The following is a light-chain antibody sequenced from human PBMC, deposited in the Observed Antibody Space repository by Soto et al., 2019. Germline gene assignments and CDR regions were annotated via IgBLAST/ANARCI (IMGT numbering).Light chain of an antibody. CDR2: GAS. Sequence: EIVLTQSPGTLSLSPGERATLSCRASQSVSSNYLTWYQQKPGQAPRLLIYGASSRATGIPDRVSGSGSGTDFTLIIRRLEHEDFAVYYCQQYGSSPMSTFGQGTKLEIK. J-gene: IGKJ2*01. CDR1: QSVSSNY. V-gene: IGKV3-20*01. CDR3: QQYGSSPMST.